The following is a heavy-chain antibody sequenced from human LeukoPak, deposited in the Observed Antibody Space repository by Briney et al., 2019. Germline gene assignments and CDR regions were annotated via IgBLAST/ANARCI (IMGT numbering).Heavy chain of an antibody. CDR1: GYTFTSYG. D-gene: IGHD6-13*01. Sequence: GASVKVSCKASGYTFTSYGISWVRQAPGQGLEWMGWISAYNGNTNYAQKLQGRVTMTTDTSTSTAYMELRSLRSDDTAVYYCARDSDSSSWYYYYYMDVWGKGTTVTVSS. CDR3: ARDSDSSSWYYYYYMDV. J-gene: IGHJ6*03. V-gene: IGHV1-18*01. CDR2: ISAYNGNT.